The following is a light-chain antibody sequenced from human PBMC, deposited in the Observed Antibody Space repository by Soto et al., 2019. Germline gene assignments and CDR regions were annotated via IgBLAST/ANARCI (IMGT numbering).Light chain of an antibody. V-gene: IGLV2-8*01. J-gene: IGLJ1*01. Sequence: QSVLTQPPSASGSPGQSVTISCTGTSSDVGGYNFVSWYQQHPGKAPKLMIYEVTKRPSGVPDRFSGSKSGNTASLTVSGLQAEDDADYYCSSYAGSNNFVLGTGTKVTVL. CDR1: SSDVGGYNF. CDR3: SSYAGSNNFV. CDR2: EVT.